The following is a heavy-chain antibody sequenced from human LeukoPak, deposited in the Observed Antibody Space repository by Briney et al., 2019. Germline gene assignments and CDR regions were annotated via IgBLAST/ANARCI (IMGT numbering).Heavy chain of an antibody. Sequence: SETLSLTCTVSGGSISSSSYYWGWIRQPPGKGLEWIGSIYYSGSTYYNPSLKSRVTISVDTSKNQFSLKLSSVTAADTAVYYCAREAPESGDAMIDYWGQGTLVTVSS. CDR1: GGSISSSSYY. V-gene: IGHV4-39*02. CDR2: IYYSGST. D-gene: IGHD5-12*01. CDR3: AREAPESGDAMIDY. J-gene: IGHJ4*02.